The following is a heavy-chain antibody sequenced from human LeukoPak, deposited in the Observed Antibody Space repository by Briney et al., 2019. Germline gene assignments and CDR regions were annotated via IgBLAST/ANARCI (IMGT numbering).Heavy chain of an antibody. CDR2: ISSSGTTI. D-gene: IGHD2-15*01. CDR3: ARDFLEDPH. J-gene: IGHJ4*02. CDR1: GFTFSSYN. Sequence: PGGSLRLSCAASGFTFSSYNMNWVRQAPGKGLEWVSYISSSGTTIYYVDSVKGRFTISRDNAKNSLYLQMNSLRAEDTAVYYCARDFLEDPHWGPGTLVTVSS. V-gene: IGHV3-48*01.